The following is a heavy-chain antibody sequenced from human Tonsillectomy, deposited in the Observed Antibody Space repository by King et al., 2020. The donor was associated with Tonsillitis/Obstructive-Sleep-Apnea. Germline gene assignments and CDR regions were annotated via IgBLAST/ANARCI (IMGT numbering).Heavy chain of an antibody. CDR1: GYSFTKYW. CDR3: ARQGGKTGTMWYFDL. Sequence: QLVQSGAEVKKPGESLKISCKGSGYSFTKYWICWLRQMPGKVLEWMGIIYPGDSDTRYTPSFQCQVTISSDKSFGTAYLPWCSLKASETAIYYCARQGGKTGTMWYFDLWGRDTLVTVSS. CDR2: IYPGDSDT. V-gene: IGHV5-51*01. D-gene: IGHD1-7*01. J-gene: IGHJ2*01.